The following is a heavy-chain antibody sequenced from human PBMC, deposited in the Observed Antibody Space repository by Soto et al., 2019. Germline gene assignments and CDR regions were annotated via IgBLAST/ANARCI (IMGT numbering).Heavy chain of an antibody. D-gene: IGHD3-10*01. J-gene: IGHJ4*02. CDR1: GFTFSSYA. V-gene: IGHV3-30*03. CDR3: TRLISAAQDY. Sequence: GGSLRLSCAASGFTFSSYAMSWVRQAPGKGLEWVAVISYDGSRESYADSLKGRFTVSRDNSKNTLYLEMSRLSGEDTAIYYCTRLISAAQDYWGQGTLVTVSS. CDR2: ISYDGSRE.